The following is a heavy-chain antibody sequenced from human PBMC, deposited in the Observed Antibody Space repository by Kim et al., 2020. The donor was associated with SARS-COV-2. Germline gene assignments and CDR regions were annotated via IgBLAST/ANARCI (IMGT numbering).Heavy chain of an antibody. J-gene: IGHJ5*02. CDR3: ARLPLTDITIFGVVTRGGFDP. V-gene: IGHV4-39*01. Sequence: SETLSLTCTVSGGSISSSSYYWGWIRQPPGKGLEWIGSIYYSGSTYYNPSLKSRVTISVDTSKNQFSLKLSSVTAADTAVYYCARLPLTDITIFGVVTRGGFDPWGQGTLVTVSS. CDR2: IYYSGST. D-gene: IGHD3-3*01. CDR1: GGSISSSSYY.